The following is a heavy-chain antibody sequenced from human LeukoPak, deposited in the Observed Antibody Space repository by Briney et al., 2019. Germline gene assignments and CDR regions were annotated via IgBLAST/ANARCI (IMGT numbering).Heavy chain of an antibody. D-gene: IGHD3-3*01. Sequence: PGGSLRLSCAASGFTFSTYWMHWVRQAPGKGLVWVPRIKSDGSTNYADSVKGRFTISRDNAKNTLNSLRPKDTGVYYCARAPSEIGGYYPEYFRHWGQGTLVTVSS. CDR2: IKSDGST. V-gene: IGHV3-74*01. J-gene: IGHJ1*01. CDR3: ARAPSEIGGYYPEYFRH. CDR1: GFTFSTYW.